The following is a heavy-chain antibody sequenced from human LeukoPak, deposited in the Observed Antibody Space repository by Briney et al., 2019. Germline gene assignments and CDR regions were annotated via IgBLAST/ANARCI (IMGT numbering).Heavy chain of an antibody. CDR3: AGGGSGSYYKSWVGYFDY. CDR2: IIPIFGTA. CDR1: RGTFSSYA. V-gene: IGHV1-69*05. Sequence: SVKVSCKASRGTFSSYAISWVRQAPGQGLEWMGRIIPIFGTANYAQKFQGRVTITTDESTSTAHMELSSLRSEDTAVYHCAGGGSGSYYKSWVGYFDYWGQGTLVTVSS. J-gene: IGHJ4*02. D-gene: IGHD3-10*01.